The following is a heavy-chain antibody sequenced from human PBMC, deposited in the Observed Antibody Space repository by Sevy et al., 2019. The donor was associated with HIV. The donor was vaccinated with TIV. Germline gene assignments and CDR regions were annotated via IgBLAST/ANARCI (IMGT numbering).Heavy chain of an antibody. V-gene: IGHV1-2*02. CDR2: INPNSGGT. J-gene: IGHJ6*02. D-gene: IGHD3-22*01. CDR1: GYTFTGYY. Sequence: VSVKVSCKASGYTFTGYYMHWVRQAPGQGLEWMGWINPNSGGTNYAQKFQGRVTMTRDTSISTAYMELSRLRSDDTAVYYCARAGYDSSGYPMDYGMDVWGQGTTVTVSS. CDR3: ARAGYDSSGYPMDYGMDV.